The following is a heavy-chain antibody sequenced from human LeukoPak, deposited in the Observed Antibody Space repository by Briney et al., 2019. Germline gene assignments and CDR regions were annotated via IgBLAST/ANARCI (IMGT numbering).Heavy chain of an antibody. J-gene: IGHJ4*02. CDR3: AMGGCSGGSCYRKYFDY. Sequence: SVKVSCKASGRTFSSYAISWVRQAPGQGLEWMGRIIPIFGTANYAQKFQGRVTITTDESTSTAYMELSSLRSEDTAVYYCAMGGCSGGSCYRKYFDYWGQGTLVTVSS. CDR2: IIPIFGTA. CDR1: GRTFSSYA. V-gene: IGHV1-69*05. D-gene: IGHD2-15*01.